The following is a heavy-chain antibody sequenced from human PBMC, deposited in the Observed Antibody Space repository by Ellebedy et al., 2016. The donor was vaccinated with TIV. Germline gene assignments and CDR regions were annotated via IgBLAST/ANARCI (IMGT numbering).Heavy chain of an antibody. V-gene: IGHV5-51*01. Sequence: GESLKISCKGSGYSFPTYWIGWVRQMPGKGLEWMGIIYPGDSDTRYSPSFEGQVTISADKSISTVFLQWSSLKASDTAMYYCARHIPPHLPVHWGQGTLVTVSS. D-gene: IGHD2-2*01. CDR2: IYPGDSDT. CDR3: ARHIPPHLPVH. J-gene: IGHJ1*01. CDR1: GYSFPTYW.